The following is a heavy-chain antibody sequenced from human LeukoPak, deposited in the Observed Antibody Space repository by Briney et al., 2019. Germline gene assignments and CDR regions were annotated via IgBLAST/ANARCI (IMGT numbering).Heavy chain of an antibody. CDR2: INHSGST. Sequence: PSETLSLTCAVYGGSFSGYYWSWIRQPPGKGLEWIGEINHSGSTNYNPSLKSRVTISVDTSKNQFSLKLSSVTAADTAVYCCARGGQMKGVAARPLPAYWGQGTLVTVSS. V-gene: IGHV4-34*01. CDR1: GGSFSGYY. CDR3: ARGGQMKGVAARPLPAY. J-gene: IGHJ4*02. D-gene: IGHD6-6*01.